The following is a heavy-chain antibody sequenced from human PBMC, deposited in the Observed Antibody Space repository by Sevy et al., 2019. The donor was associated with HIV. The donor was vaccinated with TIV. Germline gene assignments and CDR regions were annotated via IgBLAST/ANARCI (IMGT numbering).Heavy chain of an antibody. CDR3: ARDLRVATASGGMDV. V-gene: IGHV3-53*01. CDR1: GFTVSSNY. CDR2: IYSGGST. J-gene: IGHJ6*02. D-gene: IGHD6-13*01. Sequence: GGSLRLSCAASGFTVSSNYMTWVRQAPGKGLEWVSIIYSGGSTYYAYSVKGRFTISRDNSKNTLYLQMNNLRAEDTTVYYCARDLRVATASGGMDVWGQGTTVTVSS.